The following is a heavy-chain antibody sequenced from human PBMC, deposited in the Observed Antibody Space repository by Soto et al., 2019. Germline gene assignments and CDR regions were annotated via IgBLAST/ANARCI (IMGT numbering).Heavy chain of an antibody. D-gene: IGHD6-19*01. CDR2: ISSNGGST. CDR3: ARDRAVAVFRSVIAHNSWFDP. Sequence: PGGSLRLSCAASGFTFSSYAMHWVRQAPGKGLEYVSAISSNGGSTYYANSVKGRFTISRDNSKNTLYLQMGSLRAEDMAVYYCARDRAVAVFRSVIAHNSWFDPWGQGTLVTVSS. CDR1: GFTFSSYA. V-gene: IGHV3-64*01. J-gene: IGHJ5*02.